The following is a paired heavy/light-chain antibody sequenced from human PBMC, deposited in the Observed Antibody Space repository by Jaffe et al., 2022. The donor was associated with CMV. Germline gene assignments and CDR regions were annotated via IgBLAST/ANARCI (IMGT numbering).Heavy chain of an antibody. Sequence: EVQLVESGGDLVQPGGSLRLSCAASGFTFRNYWMSWVRQAPGKGLEWLAEIKQDGSEKNYADSVKGRFTISRDNADNSLSLQMNSLRADDTAVYYCVRTTWLVEHFFDYWGQGSLVTVSS. D-gene: IGHD6-19*01. CDR1: GFTFRNYW. V-gene: IGHV3-7*03. CDR2: IKQDGSEK. CDR3: VRTTWLVEHFFDY. J-gene: IGHJ4*02.
Light chain of an antibody. Sequence: SYELTQPPSVSVSPGQTARITCSGNALPRKFTYWYQQKAGQAPVLVIYEDNRRPSGIPERFSGSSSGTMATLTISGAQVEDEADYYCYSTDSSVNHRVFGGGTKLTVL. CDR1: ALPRKF. J-gene: IGLJ3*02. V-gene: IGLV3-10*01. CDR3: YSTDSSVNHRV. CDR2: EDN.